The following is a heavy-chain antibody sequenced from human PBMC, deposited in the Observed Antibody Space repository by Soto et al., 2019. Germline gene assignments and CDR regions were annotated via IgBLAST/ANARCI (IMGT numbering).Heavy chain of an antibody. CDR3: AKRGSATYYDY. J-gene: IGHJ4*02. D-gene: IGHD3-10*01. Sequence: EVQLLESGGGLVQRGGSLRLSCAASGFTFSSYAMRWVRQAPGKGLEWVSAIRGSGGSTYYADSVKGRFTISRDNSKNSLYLQMNSLRAEDTAVYYCAKRGSATYYDYWGQGTLVTVSS. V-gene: IGHV3-23*01. CDR2: IRGSGGST. CDR1: GFTFSSYA.